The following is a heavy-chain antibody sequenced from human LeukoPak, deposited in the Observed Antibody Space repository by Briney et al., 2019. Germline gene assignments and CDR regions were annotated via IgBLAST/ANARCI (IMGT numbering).Heavy chain of an antibody. CDR1: GFTFSSYS. V-gene: IGHV3-48*01. Sequence: PGGSLRLSCAASGFTFSSYSMNWVRQAPGKGLEWVSYISSSSSTIYYADSVKGRFTISRDNAKNSLYLQMNSLRAEDTAVYYCARAGQRGGYDDRTIDYWGQGTLVTVSS. CDR2: ISSSSSTI. CDR3: ARAGQRGGYDDRTIDY. J-gene: IGHJ4*02. D-gene: IGHD5-12*01.